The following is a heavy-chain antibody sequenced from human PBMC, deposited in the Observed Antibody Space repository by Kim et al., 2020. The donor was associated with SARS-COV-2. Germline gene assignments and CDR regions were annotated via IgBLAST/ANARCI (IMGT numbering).Heavy chain of an antibody. CDR3: ARGLSGGLGV. CDR1: GFTFSSSW. Sequence: GGSLRLSCPASGFTFSSSWMHWVRQAPGKGLVWVSRINTDGSGTYYADSVKGRFTISRDNAKNTLYLQMNRLRAEDMAVYYCARGLSGGLGVWGQVNTVTV. CDR2: INTDGSGT. V-gene: IGHV3-74*01. J-gene: IGHJ6*02. D-gene: IGHD3-10*01.